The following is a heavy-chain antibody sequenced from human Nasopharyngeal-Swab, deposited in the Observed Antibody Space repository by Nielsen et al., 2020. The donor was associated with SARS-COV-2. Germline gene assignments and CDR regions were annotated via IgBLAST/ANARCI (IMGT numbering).Heavy chain of an antibody. J-gene: IGHJ5*02. V-gene: IGHV4-34*01. CDR1: GGSFSGYY. Sequence: SDTLSLTCAVYGGSFSGYYWSWIRQPPGKGLEWIGEINHSGSTNYNPSLKSRVTISVDTSKNQFSLKLSSVTAADTAVYYCAVTTPGIAAAGTRSNWFDPWGQGTLVTVSS. CDR2: INHSGST. D-gene: IGHD6-13*01. CDR3: AVTTPGIAAAGTRSNWFDP.